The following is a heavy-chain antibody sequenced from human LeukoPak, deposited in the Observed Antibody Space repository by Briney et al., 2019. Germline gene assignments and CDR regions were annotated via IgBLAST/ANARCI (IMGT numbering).Heavy chain of an antibody. CDR3: ARTKGMIYDFWSGSSYYYGMDV. CDR1: GGSISSYY. Sequence: SETLSLTCTVSGGSISSYYWSWLRQPAGKGLEWIGRIYTSGSTNYNPSLKSRVTMSVDTSKNQFSLKLSSVTAADTAVYYCARTKGMIYDFWSGSSYYYGMDVWGQGTTVTVSS. CDR2: IYTSGST. V-gene: IGHV4-4*07. D-gene: IGHD3-3*01. J-gene: IGHJ6*02.